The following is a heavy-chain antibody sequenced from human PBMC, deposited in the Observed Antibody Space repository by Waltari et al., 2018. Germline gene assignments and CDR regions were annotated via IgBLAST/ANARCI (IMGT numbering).Heavy chain of an antibody. CDR2: IYHSGGT. D-gene: IGHD3-10*01. CDR1: GRSISNFSP. CDR3: ARRESDYDSGSYNYFAY. V-gene: IGHV4-38-2*01. J-gene: IGHJ4*02. Sequence: QVQLLQSGPGLLKPSETLSLTCAVSGRSISNFSPCGWIRQPPGKGLEWIGSIYHSGGTYYNPSLKSRVSRSVDTSKNQLSLKLSSVTAADTAVYYCARRESDYDSGSYNYFAYWGQGTLVTVSS.